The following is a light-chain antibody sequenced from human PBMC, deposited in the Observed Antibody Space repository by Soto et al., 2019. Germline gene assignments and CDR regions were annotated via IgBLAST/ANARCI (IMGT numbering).Light chain of an antibody. CDR2: AAS. J-gene: IGKJ1*01. Sequence: DIQMTQSPSSLSASVGDRVTITCRASQSISNYLAWYQQKPGKVPKLLIYAASTLQSGVPSRFSGSGSGTDFTLTISSLQPEDVATYYCQMYNSAPWTFGQGTKVEIK. CDR1: QSISNY. CDR3: QMYNSAPWT. V-gene: IGKV1-27*01.